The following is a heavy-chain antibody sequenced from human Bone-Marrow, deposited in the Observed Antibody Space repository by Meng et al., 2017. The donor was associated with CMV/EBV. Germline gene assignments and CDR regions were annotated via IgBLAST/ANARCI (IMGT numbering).Heavy chain of an antibody. Sequence: KASGYTFTGYYMHWVRQAPGQGLEWMGWINPNSGGTNYAQKFQGRVTMTRDTSISTAYMELGRLRSDDTAVYYCARALTQWLVRVLDYWGQGTLVTVSS. CDR2: INPNSGGT. CDR3: ARALTQWLVRVLDY. V-gene: IGHV1-2*02. CDR1: GYTFTGYY. D-gene: IGHD6-19*01. J-gene: IGHJ4*02.